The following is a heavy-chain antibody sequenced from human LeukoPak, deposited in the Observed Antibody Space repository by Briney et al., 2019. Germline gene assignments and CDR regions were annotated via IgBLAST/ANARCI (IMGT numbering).Heavy chain of an antibody. J-gene: IGHJ4*02. D-gene: IGHD6-13*01. V-gene: IGHV4-39*01. CDR3: ARNLIPEQLVLNF. CDR1: GGSISSSSYY. Sequence: KSSETLSLTCTVSGGSISSSSYYWGWIRQPPGKGLEWIGSIYYSGSTYYNPSLKSRVTISVDTSKNQFSLKLSSVTAADTAVYYCARNLIPEQLVLNFWGQGTLVTVSS. CDR2: IYYSGST.